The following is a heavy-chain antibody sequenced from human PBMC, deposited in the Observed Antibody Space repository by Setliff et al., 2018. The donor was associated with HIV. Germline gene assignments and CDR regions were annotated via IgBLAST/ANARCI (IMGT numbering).Heavy chain of an antibody. J-gene: IGHJ6*03. V-gene: IGHV1-8*02. CDR3: ARAPGYFDSWSGFRNYYMDV. CDR2: MNPVRGAT. CDR1: GYFFTTHN. D-gene: IGHD3-3*01. Sequence: GASVKVSCKASGYFFTTHNINWVRQATGQGLEWMGWMNPVRGATGIAQKFQGRVTMTRDTSMSTAYMELSGLTSEDTAVYYCARAPGYFDSWSGFRNYYMDVWGQGTGVT.